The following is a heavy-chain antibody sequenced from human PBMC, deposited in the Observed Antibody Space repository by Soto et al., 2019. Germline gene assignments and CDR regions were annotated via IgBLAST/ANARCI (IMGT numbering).Heavy chain of an antibody. CDR3: ARGRWELLPIDC. CDR1: GLTFSNYW. D-gene: IGHD1-26*01. CDR2: INSDGSST. J-gene: IGHJ4*02. Sequence: GGSLRLSCAVSGLTFSNYWMNWVRQAPGKGLVWVSRINSDGSSTDYADSVKGRFTISRDNAKNTVYLQMNSLRAEDTAVYYCARGRWELLPIDCSGQATLVTVSS. V-gene: IGHV3-74*01.